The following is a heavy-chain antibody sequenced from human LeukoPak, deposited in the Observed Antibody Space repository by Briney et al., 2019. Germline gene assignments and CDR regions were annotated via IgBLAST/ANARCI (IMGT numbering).Heavy chain of an antibody. V-gene: IGHV4-39*02. CDR3: ARDVHDSVDY. Sequence: SETLSLTCTVSGGSISSSSYYWGWIRQPPGKGLEWIGSIYYSGGTYYNPSLKSRVTISVDTSKNQFSLKLSSVTAADTAVYYCARDVHDSVDYWGQGTLVTVSS. CDR1: GGSISSSSYY. J-gene: IGHJ4*02. D-gene: IGHD1-1*01. CDR2: IYYSGGT.